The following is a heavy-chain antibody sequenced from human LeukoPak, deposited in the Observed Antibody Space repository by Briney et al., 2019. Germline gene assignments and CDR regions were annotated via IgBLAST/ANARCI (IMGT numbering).Heavy chain of an antibody. Sequence: SETLSLTCTVSGGSINNHYWSWIRQSAGKGLEWIGRTYSSGSTNYNPSLKSRVTMSVDTSKNQFSLKPSTVTAADTAVYYCARDWLLMDWGQGTLVTVSS. CDR2: TYSSGST. V-gene: IGHV4-4*07. CDR3: ARDWLLMD. CDR1: GGSINNHY. D-gene: IGHD3-9*01. J-gene: IGHJ4*02.